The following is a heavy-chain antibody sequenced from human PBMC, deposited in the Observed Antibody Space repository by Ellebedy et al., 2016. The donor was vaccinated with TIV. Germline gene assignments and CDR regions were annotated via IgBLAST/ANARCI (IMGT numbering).Heavy chain of an antibody. D-gene: IGHD6-19*01. J-gene: IGHJ3*02. CDR1: GGSFSGYY. V-gene: IGHV4-34*01. CDR3: ARGRIPDSSGCQGI. Sequence: SETLSLXCAVFGGSFSGYYWSWIRQPPGKELEWIGEINHSGSTNYNPSLKSRVTISVDKAKNQFSLKLSSVMAADTAVYYCARGRIPDSSGCQGIWGQGTMVTVSS. CDR2: INHSGST.